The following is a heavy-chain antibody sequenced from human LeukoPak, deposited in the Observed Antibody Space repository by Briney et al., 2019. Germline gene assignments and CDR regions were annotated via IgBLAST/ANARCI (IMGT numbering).Heavy chain of an antibody. CDR2: IYYSGST. J-gene: IGHJ5*02. CDR1: GGSISSSSYY. CDR3: ASGSVEMATIYNWFDP. Sequence: SETLSLTCTVSGGSISSSSYYWGWIRQPPGKGLEWIGSIYYSGSTYCNPSLKSRVTISVDTSKNQFSLKLSSVTAADTAVYYCASGSVEMATIYNWFDPWGQGTLVTVSS. D-gene: IGHD5-24*01. V-gene: IGHV4-39*01.